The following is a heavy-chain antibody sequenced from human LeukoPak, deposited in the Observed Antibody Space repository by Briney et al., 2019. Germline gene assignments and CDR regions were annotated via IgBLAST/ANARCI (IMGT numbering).Heavy chain of an antibody. V-gene: IGHV3-7*01. CDR2: IKQDGYEK. CDR1: GFTFSGYW. Sequence: GGSLRLSCAASGFTFSGYWMSWVRQTPEKGLEWVANIKQDGYEKYYVDSVNGRFTISRDNSKNTLYLQMNSLRAEDTAVYYCAKDFSPKTSVYYFDSWGQGTLVTVSS. J-gene: IGHJ4*02. CDR3: AKDFSPKTSVYYFDS. D-gene: IGHD3-16*01.